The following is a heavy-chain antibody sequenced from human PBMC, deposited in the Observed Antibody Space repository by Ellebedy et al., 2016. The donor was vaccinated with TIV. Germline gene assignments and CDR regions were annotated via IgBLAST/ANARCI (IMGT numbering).Heavy chain of an antibody. V-gene: IGHV3-33*01. J-gene: IGHJ4*02. Sequence: PGGSLRLSCAASGFTLSNFGMHWVRQAPGKGLEWVAVIWYDGSNKYYADSVKGRFTISRDKSKNTLYLQMSSLRAEDTAVYYCARGGYATSQFAVGGDYWGQGTLVTVSS. D-gene: IGHD2-2*01. CDR2: IWYDGSNK. CDR3: ARGGYATSQFAVGGDY. CDR1: GFTLSNFG.